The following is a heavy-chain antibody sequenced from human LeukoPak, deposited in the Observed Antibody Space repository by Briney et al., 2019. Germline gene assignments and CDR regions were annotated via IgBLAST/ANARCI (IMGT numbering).Heavy chain of an antibody. J-gene: IGHJ4*02. CDR2: ISWNSGRV. CDR3: TKGPRYGSGWYPFDY. D-gene: IGHD6-19*01. V-gene: IGHV3-9*01. Sequence: PGRSLRLSCVASGFIFDDSAMHWVRQAPGKGLEWVSGISWNSGRVDYVDSEKGRFTISRDNAKNSLYLQMNSLRPEDSALYYCTKGPRYGSGWYPFDYWGQGTLVTVSS. CDR1: GFIFDDSA.